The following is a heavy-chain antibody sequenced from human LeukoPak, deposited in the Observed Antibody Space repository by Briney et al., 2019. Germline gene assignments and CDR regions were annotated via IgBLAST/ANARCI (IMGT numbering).Heavy chain of an antibody. D-gene: IGHD4-17*01. CDR3: ARDDRPYGVNY. CDR2: IYYSGST. J-gene: IGHJ4*02. CDR1: GGSISSYY. V-gene: IGHV4-59*01. Sequence: PSETLSPTCTVSGGSISSYYWSWIRQPPGKGLEWIGYIYYSGSTNYNPSLKSRVTISVDTSKNQFSLKLSSVTAADTAVYYCARDDRPYGVNYWGQGTLVTVSS.